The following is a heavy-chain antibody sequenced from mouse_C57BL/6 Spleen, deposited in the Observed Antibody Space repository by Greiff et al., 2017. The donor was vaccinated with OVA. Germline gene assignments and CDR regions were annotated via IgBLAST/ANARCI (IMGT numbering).Heavy chain of an antibody. V-gene: IGHV2-2*01. J-gene: IGHJ2*01. CDR1: GFSLTSYG. Sequence: VKLMESGPGLVQPSQSLSITCTVSGFSLTSYGVHWVRQSPGKGLEWLGVIWSGGSTDYNAAFISRLSISKDNSKSQVFFKMNSLQADDTAIYYCARNSRYYYGSSIDYWGQGTTLTVSS. D-gene: IGHD1-1*01. CDR2: IWSGGST. CDR3: ARNSRYYYGSSIDY.